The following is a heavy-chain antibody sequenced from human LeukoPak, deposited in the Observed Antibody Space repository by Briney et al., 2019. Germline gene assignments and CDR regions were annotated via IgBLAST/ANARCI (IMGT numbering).Heavy chain of an antibody. J-gene: IGHJ4*02. D-gene: IGHD6-13*01. Sequence: SSETLSLTCTVSGGSISSYYWSWIRQPAGQGLEWIGRIYSSGSTNYNPSLRGRVTMSVDTSKNQFSLKLSSVTAADTAVYYCARDSSRTYDYWGQGTLVTVSS. CDR2: IYSSGST. V-gene: IGHV4-4*07. CDR1: GGSISSYY. CDR3: ARDSSRTYDY.